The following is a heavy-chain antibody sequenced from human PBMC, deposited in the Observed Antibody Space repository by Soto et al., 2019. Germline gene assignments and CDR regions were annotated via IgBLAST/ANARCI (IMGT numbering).Heavy chain of an antibody. J-gene: IGHJ4*02. D-gene: IGHD5-18*01. V-gene: IGHV4-39*01. CDR3: ARPRGYSYGPIDY. Sequence: QLQLQESGPGLVKPSETLSLTCTVSGGSISSSSYYWGWIRQPPGKGLEWIGSIYYSGSTYYTPSLETPVTISVDTSKNQFSLKLSSVTAADTAVYYCARPRGYSYGPIDYWGQGTLATVSS. CDR2: IYYSGST. CDR1: GGSISSSSYY.